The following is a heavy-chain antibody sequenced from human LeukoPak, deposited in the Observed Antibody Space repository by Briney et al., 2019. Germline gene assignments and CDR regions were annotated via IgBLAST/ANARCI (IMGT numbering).Heavy chain of an antibody. D-gene: IGHD3-10*01. J-gene: IGHJ6*04. CDR3: ARVGGFPRPTMVRGVIRGMDV. V-gene: IGHV3-30*04. CDR2: ISYDGSNK. Sequence: GRSLRLSCAASGFTFSSYAMHWVRQAPGKGLEWVAVISYDGSNKYCTDSVKGRFTISRDNSKNTLYLQMNSLRAEDTAVYYCARVGGFPRPTMVRGVIRGMDVWGKGTTVTVSS. CDR1: GFTFSSYA.